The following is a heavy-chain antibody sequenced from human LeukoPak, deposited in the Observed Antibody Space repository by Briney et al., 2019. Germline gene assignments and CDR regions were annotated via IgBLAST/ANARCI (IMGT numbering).Heavy chain of an antibody. CDR2: IYYSGST. J-gene: IGHJ3*02. CDR1: GGSISSGDYY. Sequence: SETLSLTCTVSGGSISSGDYYWSWIRQPPGKGLEWIGYIYYSGSTYYNPSLKSRVIISVDTSKNQFSLKLSSVTAADTAVYYCARDTAMVNAFDIWGQGTMVTVSS. CDR3: ARDTAMVNAFDI. D-gene: IGHD5-18*01. V-gene: IGHV4-30-4*01.